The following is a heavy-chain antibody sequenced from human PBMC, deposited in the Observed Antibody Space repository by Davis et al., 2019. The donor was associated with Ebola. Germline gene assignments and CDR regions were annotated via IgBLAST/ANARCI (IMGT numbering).Heavy chain of an antibody. CDR2: IYASGRT. CDR1: DGSISSHY. J-gene: IGHJ4*02. V-gene: IGHV4-59*11. Sequence: PSETLSLTCSFSDGSISSHYWNWIRQPPGTGLEWVGIIYASGRTNSNPSLKSQVTISADTSKNQFPLNLRSVHAADTAVYYCVRFGRGAYWGQGTLVTVSS. CDR3: VRFGRGAY. D-gene: IGHD3-16*01.